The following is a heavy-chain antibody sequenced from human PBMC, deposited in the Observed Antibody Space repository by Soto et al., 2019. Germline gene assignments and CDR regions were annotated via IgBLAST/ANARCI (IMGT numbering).Heavy chain of an antibody. CDR1: GGSISSYY. J-gene: IGHJ5*02. Sequence: SETLSLTCTVSGGSISSYYWSWIRQPPGKGLEWIGYIYYSGSTNYNPSLKSRVTISVDTSKNQFSLKLSSVTAADTAVYYCARGLSSSWYMNWFDPWGQGTLVTVS. D-gene: IGHD6-13*01. V-gene: IGHV4-59*01. CDR3: ARGLSSSWYMNWFDP. CDR2: IYYSGST.